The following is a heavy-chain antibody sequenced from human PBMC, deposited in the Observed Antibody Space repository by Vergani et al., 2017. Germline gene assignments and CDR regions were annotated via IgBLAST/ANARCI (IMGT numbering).Heavy chain of an antibody. CDR3: STGSLALVGDYHGMDV. D-gene: IGHD3-9*01. J-gene: IGHJ6*02. CDR2: ITPYNSST. CDR1: GYGFTFRY. V-gene: IGHV1-45*02. Sequence: QRLLGQSGAEVKKTGSSVKVACKATGYGFTFRYLHWVRQAPGQALEWMGWITPYNSSTRYAQKFQDRVIITWDRSTSTVYMELRSLRYDDTAIYYCSTGSLALVGDYHGMDVWGQGTTVTVSS.